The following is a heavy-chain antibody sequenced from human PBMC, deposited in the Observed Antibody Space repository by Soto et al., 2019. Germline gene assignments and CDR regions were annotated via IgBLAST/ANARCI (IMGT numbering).Heavy chain of an antibody. J-gene: IGHJ4*02. D-gene: IGHD6-19*01. Sequence: GESLKISCKGSGHSFSSYWIGWVRQMPGKGLEWMGIIYPGDSDTRYSPSFQGQVSISVDKSISTAYVQWSSLKASDTAMYYCAQGAVAGSFDYWGQGTLVTVSS. CDR2: IYPGDSDT. CDR3: AQGAVAGSFDY. CDR1: GHSFSSYW. V-gene: IGHV5-51*01.